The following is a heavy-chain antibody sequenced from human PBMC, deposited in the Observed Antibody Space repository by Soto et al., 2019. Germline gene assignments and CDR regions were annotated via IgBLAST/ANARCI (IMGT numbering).Heavy chain of an antibody. CDR2: IYYSGST. CDR1: GGSISSGDYY. Sequence: SETLSLTCTVSGGSISSGDYYWSWIRQPPGKGLEWIGYIYYSGSTYYNPSLKSRVTISVGTSKNQFSLKLSSVTAADTAVYYCARGEKGNWFDPWGQGTLVTVSS. V-gene: IGHV4-30-4*01. J-gene: IGHJ5*02. CDR3: ARGEKGNWFDP.